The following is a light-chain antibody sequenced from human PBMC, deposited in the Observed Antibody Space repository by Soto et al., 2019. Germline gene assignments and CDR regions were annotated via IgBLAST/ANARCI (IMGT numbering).Light chain of an antibody. CDR1: QSLLHVNGYKF. V-gene: IGKV2-28*01. J-gene: IGKJ2*01. CDR3: MQALRAPYT. Sequence: DIVMTQSPLSQPVTPGEPASISCRSSQSLLHVNGYKFLDWYLQKPGQSPQLLIYLHSNRASGVPDRFSGSGSGTDFTLNITRVEAEDVGVYYCMQALRAPYTFGQGTKLEIK. CDR2: LHS.